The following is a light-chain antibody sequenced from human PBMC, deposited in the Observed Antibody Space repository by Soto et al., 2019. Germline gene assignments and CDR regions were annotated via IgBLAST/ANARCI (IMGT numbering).Light chain of an antibody. CDR3: SSYAGSNNFV. V-gene: IGLV2-8*01. CDR1: SSDVGGYNY. J-gene: IGLJ1*01. Sequence: QSVLTQPPSASGSPGQSVTISCTGTSSDVGGYNYGSWYQQHPGKAPKLMIYEVSKRPSGVPDRFSGSESGNTASLTVSGLQAEDEADYYCSSYAGSNNFVFGTGTKVTVL. CDR2: EVS.